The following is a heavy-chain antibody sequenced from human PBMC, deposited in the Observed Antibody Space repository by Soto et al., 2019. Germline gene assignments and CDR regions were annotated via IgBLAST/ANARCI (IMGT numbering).Heavy chain of an antibody. V-gene: IGHV4-34*01. CDR2: INHSGST. CDR1: GGSFSGYY. Sequence: QVQLQQWGAGLLKPSETLSLTCAVYGGSFSGYYWSWIRQPPGKGLEWIGEINHSGSTNYNPSLKGRVTISVDTSKNQFPPKLSSVTAADKAVYYCAQQTGEGQWLAFDYWGQGTLVTVSS. CDR3: AQQTGEGQWLAFDY. D-gene: IGHD6-19*01. J-gene: IGHJ4*02.